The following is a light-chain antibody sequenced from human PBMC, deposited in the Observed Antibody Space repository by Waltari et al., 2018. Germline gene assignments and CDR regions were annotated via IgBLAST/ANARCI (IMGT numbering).Light chain of an antibody. V-gene: IGLV2-14*01. Sequence: QSALTQPASVSGSPGQSITISCTGTSSYVGGYNYVSWYQQHPGKAPKLLIFDVSNRPSGVSNRFSGSKSGNTASLTISGLQAEDESDYYCCSFTSGSTWVFGGGTKLTVL. J-gene: IGLJ3*02. CDR1: SSYVGGYNY. CDR2: DVS. CDR3: CSFTSGSTWV.